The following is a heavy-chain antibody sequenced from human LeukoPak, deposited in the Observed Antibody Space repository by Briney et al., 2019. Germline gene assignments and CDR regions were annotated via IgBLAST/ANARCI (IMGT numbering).Heavy chain of an antibody. CDR3: VRDSVACRGGSCYRGGVYYFDY. CDR1: GFTFSTYG. CDR2: ICYGESNK. D-gene: IGHD2-15*01. J-gene: IGHJ4*02. V-gene: IGHV3-33*01. Sequence: GGSLRFSCAASGFTFSTYGRHWLRQAPGKGREGGAVICYGESNKYYADSVKGRFNIYRDNSKNPLYLQMNSLRAEDTAVYYCVRDSVACRGGSCYRGGVYYFDYWGQGTLVTVSS.